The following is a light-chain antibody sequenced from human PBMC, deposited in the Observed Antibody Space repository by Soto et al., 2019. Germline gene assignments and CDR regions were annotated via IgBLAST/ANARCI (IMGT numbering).Light chain of an antibody. Sequence: ELVLTQSPATLSVSPGESATLSCRASQGVGSTLAWYQQKPGRAPRLLIYDAYIRATGIPARFSGAGSGTAFSLTISRLQSADFAVYYCQHYFTWPLAFGGGTRVEI. CDR2: DAY. V-gene: IGKV3-15*01. CDR3: QHYFTWPLA. CDR1: QGVGST. J-gene: IGKJ4*01.